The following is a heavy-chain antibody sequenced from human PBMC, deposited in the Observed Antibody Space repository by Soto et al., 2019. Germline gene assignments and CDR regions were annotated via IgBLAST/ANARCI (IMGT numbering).Heavy chain of an antibody. CDR1: GYTFTNYG. D-gene: IGHD3-10*01. J-gene: IGHJ4*02. Sequence: QVQLVQSGAEVKKPGASVKVSCKASGYTFTNYGFSWVRQAPGQGLEWMGWISAYNGNTKYAQKLQGRVTMTTDTSTSTAYMELRSLSDDATAVYYCARDLGVGMEDYWGQGTPVTVSS. CDR3: ARDLGVGMEDY. CDR2: ISAYNGNT. V-gene: IGHV1-18*01.